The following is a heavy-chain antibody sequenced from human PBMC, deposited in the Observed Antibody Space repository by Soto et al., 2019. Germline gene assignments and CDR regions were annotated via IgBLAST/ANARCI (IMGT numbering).Heavy chain of an antibody. CDR2: VSIGGST. CDR1: GFTFSSYA. V-gene: IGHV3-23*01. D-gene: IGHD2-15*01. Sequence: DVQLLESGGGLVQPAGSLRLACAASGFTFSSYAMGWVRQGPGQGLEWVAVVSIGGSTHYADSVRGRFTISRDNSKNTLSLQMNSLTAEDTAVYFCAQRSGAGGHFDYWGQGALVTVSS. J-gene: IGHJ4*02. CDR3: AQRSGAGGHFDY.